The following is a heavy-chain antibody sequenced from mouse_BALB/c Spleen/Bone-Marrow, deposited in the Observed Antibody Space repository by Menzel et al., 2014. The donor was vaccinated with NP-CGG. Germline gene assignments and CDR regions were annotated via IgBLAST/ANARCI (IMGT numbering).Heavy chain of an antibody. Sequence: QVTLKVCGPGLVAPSQSLSITCTVSGFSLTDYGVHWVRQPPGKGLEWLGIIGIGGSTNYNSALMSRLSIDKDNSKSQVFLKMNSLQTDDTAMYYCARASYYYGSGYDYWGQGTTLTVSS. V-gene: IGHV2-9*02. CDR1: GFSLTDYG. CDR2: IGIGGST. D-gene: IGHD1-1*01. J-gene: IGHJ2*01. CDR3: ARASYYYGSGYDY.